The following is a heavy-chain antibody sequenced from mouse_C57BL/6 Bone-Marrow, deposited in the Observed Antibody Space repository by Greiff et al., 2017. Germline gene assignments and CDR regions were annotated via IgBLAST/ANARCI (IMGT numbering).Heavy chain of an antibody. J-gene: IGHJ1*03. CDR1: GFSFSSYG. CDR3: ARRGDERDCYFDV. CDR2: ISSGGSYT. V-gene: IGHV5-6*02. Sequence: DVTLVESGGDLVQPGESLKLSCAASGFSFSSYGMALVRPTPDTRREWVGTISSGGSYTYYPDSVKGRITISRDNAKNTLYLQMSSLKSEDTAMDYCARRGDERDCYFDVWGTGTTATVSA.